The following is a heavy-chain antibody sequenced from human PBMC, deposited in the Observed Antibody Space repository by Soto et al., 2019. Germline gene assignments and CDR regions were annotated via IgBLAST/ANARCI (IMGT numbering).Heavy chain of an antibody. CDR1: GFTFSSYG. J-gene: IGHJ4*02. CDR2: ISYDGSNK. V-gene: IGHV3-30*18. Sequence: ESGGGVVQPGRSLRLSCAASGFTFSSYGMHWVRQAPGKGLEWVAVISYDGSNKYYADSVKGRFTISRDNSKNTLYLQMNSXRXEDXXXXYCAKDRKGNQLLCDYWGQGTLVTVSS. D-gene: IGHD2-2*01. CDR3: AKDRKGNQLLCDY.